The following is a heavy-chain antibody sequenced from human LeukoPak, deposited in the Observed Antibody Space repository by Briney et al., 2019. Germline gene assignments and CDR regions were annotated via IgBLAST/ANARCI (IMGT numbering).Heavy chain of an antibody. CDR3: ARTRNYYDRSGYHDH. CDR1: GGSISSYY. CDR2: IYYSGST. V-gene: IGHV4-59*08. D-gene: IGHD3-22*01. J-gene: IGHJ4*02. Sequence: SETLSLTCTVSGGSISSYYWSWLRQPPGKGLEWIGYIYYSGSTNYNPSLKSRVTISVDTSKNQFSLKLSSVTAADTAVYYCARTRNYYDRSGYHDHWGQGTLVTVSS.